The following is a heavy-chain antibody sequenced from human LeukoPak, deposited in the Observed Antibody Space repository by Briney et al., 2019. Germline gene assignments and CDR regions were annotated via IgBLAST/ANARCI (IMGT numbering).Heavy chain of an antibody. J-gene: IGHJ6*03. CDR1: GFTFSSYW. D-gene: IGHD1-26*01. CDR2: INTDGSRT. Sequence: GGSLRLSCAASGFTFSSYWMHWVRQAPGKGLVWVSRINTDGSRTSYADSVKGRFTISRDNAKNTLYLQMNSLRAEDTAVYYCASSPWDKGRRGRDMDVWGKGTTVTVSS. CDR3: ASSPWDKGRRGRDMDV. V-gene: IGHV3-74*01.